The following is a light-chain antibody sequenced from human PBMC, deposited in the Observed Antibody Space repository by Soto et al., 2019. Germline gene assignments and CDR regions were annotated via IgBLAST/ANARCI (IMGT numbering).Light chain of an antibody. Sequence: DIQMTQSPSSLSASVGDRVTITCRASQTISSYLNWYQQKPGKAPKLLIYAASSLQGGVPSRFSGSGSGTDFTLTISRLQPEDFATYYCQQSYSTPLFGGGTKVEIK. CDR1: QTISSY. V-gene: IGKV1-39*01. CDR3: QQSYSTPL. J-gene: IGKJ4*01. CDR2: AAS.